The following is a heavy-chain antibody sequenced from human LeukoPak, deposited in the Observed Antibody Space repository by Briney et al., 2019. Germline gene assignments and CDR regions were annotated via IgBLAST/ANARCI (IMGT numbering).Heavy chain of an antibody. D-gene: IGHD6-6*01. J-gene: IGHJ6*02. Sequence: SETLSLTCTVSGXSIRGYHWHWIRQPPGKGLEWIGYILYSGSTKYNPSLKSRVTMSVDTSKNHFSLKVNSVTAADTAVYYCAREDYSSSYYYGMDVWGQGTTVTVSS. CDR1: GXSIRGYH. CDR3: AREDYSSSYYYGMDV. V-gene: IGHV4-59*12. CDR2: ILYSGST.